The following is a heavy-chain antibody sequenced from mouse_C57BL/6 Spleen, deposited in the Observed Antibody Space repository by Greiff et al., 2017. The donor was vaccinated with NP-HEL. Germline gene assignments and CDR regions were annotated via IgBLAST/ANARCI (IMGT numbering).Heavy chain of an antibody. D-gene: IGHD2-3*01. V-gene: IGHV5-9-1*02. CDR1: GFTFSSYA. Sequence: EVHLVESGEGLVKPGGSLKLSCAASGFTFSSYAMSWVRQTPEKRLEWVAYISSCGDYIYYADPVKGRFTFSRDNGRNTLYLQMSSLKSEETAMYYCTRGDYDGYLFDYWGQGTTLTVSS. CDR2: ISSCGDYI. CDR3: TRGDYDGYLFDY. J-gene: IGHJ2*01.